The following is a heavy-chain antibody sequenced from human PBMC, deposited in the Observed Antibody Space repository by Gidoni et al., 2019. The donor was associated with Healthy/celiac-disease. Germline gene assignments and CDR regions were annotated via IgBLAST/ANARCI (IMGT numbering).Heavy chain of an antibody. CDR1: GFTFSSYC. J-gene: IGHJ6*02. CDR2: INSDGSST. V-gene: IGHV3-74*01. D-gene: IGHD3-3*01. Sequence: EVQLVESGGGLVQPGGSLRLACAASGFTFSSYCMHWVRQAPGKGLVWVSRINSDGSSTSYADSVKGRFTISRDNAKNTLYLQMNSLRAEDTAVYYCARDQSSGATIFGVVEQPYYYGMDVWGQGTTVTVSS. CDR3: ARDQSSGATIFGVVEQPYYYGMDV.